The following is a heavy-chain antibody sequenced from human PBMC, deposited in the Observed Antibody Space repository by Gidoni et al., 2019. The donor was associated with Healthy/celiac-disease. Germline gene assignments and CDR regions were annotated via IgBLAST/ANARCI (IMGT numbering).Heavy chain of an antibody. Sequence: QVQLQQWGAGLLKPSETLSLTCAVYGGSFSGYYWSWIRQPPGKGLEWIGEINHSGSTNYNPSLKSRVTISVDTSKNQFSLKLSSVTAADTAVYYCARGGDYYDSSAFDIWGQGTMVTVSS. CDR3: ARGGDYYDSSAFDI. J-gene: IGHJ3*02. CDR1: GGSFSGYY. D-gene: IGHD3-22*01. CDR2: INHSGST. V-gene: IGHV4-34*01.